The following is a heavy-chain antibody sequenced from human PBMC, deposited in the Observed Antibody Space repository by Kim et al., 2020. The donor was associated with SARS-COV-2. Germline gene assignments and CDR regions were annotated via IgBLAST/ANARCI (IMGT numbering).Heavy chain of an antibody. Sequence: GGSLRLSCAASGFTFSSSSMNWVRQAPGKGLEWVSSISSSSSYIYYADSVKGRFTISRDNAKNSLYLQMNSLRAEDTAVYYCASSPPDGDYVRRSYNWFDPWGQGTLVTVSS. CDR3: ASSPPDGDYVRRSYNWFDP. J-gene: IGHJ5*02. CDR2: ISSSSSYI. CDR1: GFTFSSSS. D-gene: IGHD4-17*01. V-gene: IGHV3-21*01.